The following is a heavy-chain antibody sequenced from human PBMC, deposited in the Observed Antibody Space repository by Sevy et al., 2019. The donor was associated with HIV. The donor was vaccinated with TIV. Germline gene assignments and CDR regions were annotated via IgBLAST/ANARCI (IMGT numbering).Heavy chain of an antibody. D-gene: IGHD5-12*01. J-gene: IGHJ6*03. V-gene: IGHV1-69*10. CDR3: ARAEGYSGYDPRWGTGGYYYYMDV. CDR1: GDTFSSYA. Sequence: ASVKVSCKASGDTFSSYAISWVRQAPGQGLEWMGGIIPILGIANYAQKFQGRVTITADKSTSTAYMELSSLRSEDTAVYYCARAEGYSGYDPRWGTGGYYYYMDVWGKGTTVTVSS. CDR2: IIPILGIA.